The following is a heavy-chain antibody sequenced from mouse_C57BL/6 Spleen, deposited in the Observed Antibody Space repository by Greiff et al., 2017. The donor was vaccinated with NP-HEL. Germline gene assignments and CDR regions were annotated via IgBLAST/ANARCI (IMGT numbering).Heavy chain of an antibody. J-gene: IGHJ4*01. Sequence: EVHLVESGGDLVKPGGSLKLSCAASGFTFSSYGMSWVRQTPDKRLEWVATISSGGSYTYYPDSVKGRFTIARDNAKNNLYLQMSSLKSEDTAMYYCARHPSYSNYEAMDYWGQGTSVTVSS. CDR2: ISSGGSYT. D-gene: IGHD2-5*01. CDR1: GFTFSSYG. CDR3: ARHPSYSNYEAMDY. V-gene: IGHV5-6*01.